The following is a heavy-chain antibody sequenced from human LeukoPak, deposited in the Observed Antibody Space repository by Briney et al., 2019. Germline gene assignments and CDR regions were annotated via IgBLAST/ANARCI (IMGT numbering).Heavy chain of an antibody. V-gene: IGHV3-74*01. Sequence: GGSLRLSCATSDFSFSSHWMHWVRHAPGKGLVWVSRIISDGSSISYADSVKGRFTISRDNAKNTLYLQMNILRAEDTAVYYCARGHVAGSDRHWDYWGQGALVTVSS. D-gene: IGHD6-19*01. J-gene: IGHJ4*02. CDR2: IISDGSSI. CDR1: DFSFSSHW. CDR3: ARGHVAGSDRHWDY.